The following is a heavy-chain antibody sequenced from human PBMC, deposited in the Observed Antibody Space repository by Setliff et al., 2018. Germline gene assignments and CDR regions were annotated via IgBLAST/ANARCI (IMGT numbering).Heavy chain of an antibody. CDR3: ARLGTTIPTSGTWTYYYYYYMDV. D-gene: IGHD2-21*01. Sequence: PSETLSLTCSVSGASISNYYWSWIRQSPGKGLEWIGYVYTTLSTNYNPSLKSRVTMSVDTSKNQFSLRLSSVTAADTAVYYCARLGTTIPTSGTWTYYYYYYMDVWGKGTTVTVSS. CDR1: GASISNYY. V-gene: IGHV4-4*08. CDR2: VYTTLST. J-gene: IGHJ6*03.